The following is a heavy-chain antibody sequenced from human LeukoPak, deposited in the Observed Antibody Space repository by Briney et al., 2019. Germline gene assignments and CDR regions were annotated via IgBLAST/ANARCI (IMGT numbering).Heavy chain of an antibody. Sequence: ASVKVSCKASGYTFTSYGISWVRQAPGQGLEWMGWISAYNGNTNYAQKLQGRVTMTTDTSTSTAYMELRSLRSDDTAVYYCARDHGSSWYKANWFDPWAREPWSPSPQ. V-gene: IGHV1-18*01. CDR1: GYTFTSYG. D-gene: IGHD6-13*01. J-gene: IGHJ5*02. CDR2: ISAYNGNT. CDR3: ARDHGSSWYKANWFDP.